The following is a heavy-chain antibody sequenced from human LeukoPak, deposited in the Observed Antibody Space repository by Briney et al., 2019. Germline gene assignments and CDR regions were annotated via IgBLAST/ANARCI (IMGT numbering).Heavy chain of an antibody. Sequence: ASVKVSCKASGYTFTKYYIHWVRQAPGQGLEWMGFINPSAGSTNYAQKFQGRVTLTRDTSTSTVYMNVSNLRSEDTAVYYCARESLGSYKTVVIVARGHDAFDMWGKGTMVTVSS. V-gene: IGHV1-46*01. CDR2: INPSAGST. D-gene: IGHD3-22*01. J-gene: IGHJ3*02. CDR3: ARESLGSYKTVVIVARGHDAFDM. CDR1: GYTFTKYY.